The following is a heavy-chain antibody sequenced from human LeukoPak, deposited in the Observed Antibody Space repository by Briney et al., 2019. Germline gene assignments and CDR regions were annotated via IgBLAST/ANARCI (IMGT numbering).Heavy chain of an antibody. CDR2: IRRDGNVE. J-gene: IGHJ4*02. V-gene: IGHV3-7*01. CDR3: ATVSYSSGWYFEN. Sequence: GGSLRLSCAASGFTFSDYYMSWIRQAPGKGLELVANIRRDGNVEYYVDSVKGRFTISRDNARNSLYLQMSSLRAEDTAVYYCATVSYSSGWYFENWGQGTLVTVSS. D-gene: IGHD6-19*01. CDR1: GFTFSDYY.